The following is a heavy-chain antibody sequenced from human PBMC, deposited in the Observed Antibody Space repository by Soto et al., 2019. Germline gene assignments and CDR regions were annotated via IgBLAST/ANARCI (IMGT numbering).Heavy chain of an antibody. Sequence: GGSLRLSCAASGFTFSSYGMHWVRQAPGKGLEWVAVIWYDGSNKYYADSVKGRFTISRDNSKNTLYLQMNSLRAEDTAVYYCARVGYSSGWYPVGYWGQGTLVTVSS. CDR2: IWYDGSNK. D-gene: IGHD6-19*01. CDR3: ARVGYSSGWYPVGY. V-gene: IGHV3-33*01. J-gene: IGHJ4*02. CDR1: GFTFSSYG.